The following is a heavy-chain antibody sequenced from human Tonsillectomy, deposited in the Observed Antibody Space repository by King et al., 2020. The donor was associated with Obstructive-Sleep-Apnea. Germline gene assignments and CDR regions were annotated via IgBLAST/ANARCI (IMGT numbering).Heavy chain of an antibody. V-gene: IGHV3-48*04. D-gene: IGHD5-12*01. CDR3: TRGVRYSGYDLDR. CDR1: GFTVSSSH. CDR2: ISSSGTTI. Sequence: VQLVESGGGLVQPGESLRLSCSVSGFTVSSSHMNWVRQAPGKGLEWVSYISSSGTTIYFADSVKGRFTISRDNAKNSLYLQMNSLRAEDTAVYYCTRGVRYSGYDLDRWGQGTLVTVSS. J-gene: IGHJ5*02.